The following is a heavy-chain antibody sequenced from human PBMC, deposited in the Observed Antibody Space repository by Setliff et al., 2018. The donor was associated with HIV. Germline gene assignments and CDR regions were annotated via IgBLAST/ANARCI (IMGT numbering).Heavy chain of an antibody. CDR3: ARFAAAGAPGPTDFAY. Sequence: SETLSLTCTVSGGSISSSSYYWTWIRQPAGKGLEWIGRIYTSGSTNYNPSLKSRVTISLDTSKNQFSLRLSSVSAADTAVYYCARFAAAGAPGPTDFAYWGQGTLVTVSS. CDR2: IYTSGST. D-gene: IGHD6-13*01. V-gene: IGHV4-61*02. J-gene: IGHJ4*02. CDR1: GGSISSSSYY.